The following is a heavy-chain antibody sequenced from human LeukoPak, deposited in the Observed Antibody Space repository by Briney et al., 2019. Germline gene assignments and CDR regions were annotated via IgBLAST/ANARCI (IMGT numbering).Heavy chain of an antibody. V-gene: IGHV1-18*01. CDR3: ARVVAVAGTVWFDP. J-gene: IGHJ5*02. CDR1: GYTFTSYG. CDR2: ISAYNGNT. Sequence: ASVKVSSKASGYTFTSYGISWVRQAPGQGLEWMGWISAYNGNTNYAQKLQCRVTMTTDTSTSTAYMELRSLRSDDTAVYYCARVVAVAGTVWFDPWGQGTLVTVSS. D-gene: IGHD6-19*01.